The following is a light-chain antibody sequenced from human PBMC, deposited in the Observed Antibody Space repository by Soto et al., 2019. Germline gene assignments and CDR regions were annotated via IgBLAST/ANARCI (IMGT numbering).Light chain of an antibody. CDR1: QSVSSSY. CDR3: QQYGSSLLT. J-gene: IGKJ4*01. CDR2: GAS. V-gene: IGKV3-20*01. Sequence: EIVLTQSPGTLSLSPGERATLSCRASQSVSSSYLAWYQQKPGQAPRLLIYGASSRATGIPDRFSGSGSGTDFTLTISRLEPYDFAVYYCQQYGSSLLTFGGGTKVDIK.